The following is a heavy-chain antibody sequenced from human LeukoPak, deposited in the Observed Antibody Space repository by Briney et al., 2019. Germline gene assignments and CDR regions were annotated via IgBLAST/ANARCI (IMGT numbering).Heavy chain of an antibody. Sequence: ASVKVSCKASGYTFTSYGISWVRQAPGQGLEWMGWISAYNGNTNYAQKLQGRVTMTTDTSTSTAYMELRSLRSDDTAVYYCGTGREYYYDSSGYSPMFDYWGQGTLVTVSS. CDR1: GYTFTSYG. D-gene: IGHD3-22*01. V-gene: IGHV1-18*01. J-gene: IGHJ4*02. CDR3: GTGREYYYDSSGYSPMFDY. CDR2: ISAYNGNT.